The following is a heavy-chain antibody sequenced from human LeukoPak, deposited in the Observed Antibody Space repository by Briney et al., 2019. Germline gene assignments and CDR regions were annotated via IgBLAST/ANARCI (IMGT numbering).Heavy chain of an antibody. CDR2: INPNSGGT. CDR3: ARGLPVAAAAGTL. CDR1: GYTFTGYY. V-gene: IGHV1-2*02. D-gene: IGHD6-13*01. Sequence: GASVKVSCKASGYTFTGYYMHWVRQAPGQGLEWMGWINPNSGGTNYAQKFQGRVTMTRDTSISTAYMELSRLRSDDTAVYYCARGLPVAAAAGTLWGQGTLVTVSS. J-gene: IGHJ4*02.